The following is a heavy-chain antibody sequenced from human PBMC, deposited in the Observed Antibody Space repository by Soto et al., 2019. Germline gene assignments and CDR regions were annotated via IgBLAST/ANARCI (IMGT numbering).Heavy chain of an antibody. D-gene: IGHD6-13*01. J-gene: IGHJ6*03. CDR3: ARGPGSWYYYYMDV. Sequence: QVQLVQSGAEVKKPGASVKVSCKASGYTFTSYDINWVRQATGQGLEWMGWMNPNSGNTGYAQKFQGRVTTTTNTTISTAYMEVSSLRSEDTAVYYCARGPGSWYYYYMDVWGEGTTVPVSS. V-gene: IGHV1-8*01. CDR1: GYTFTSYD. CDR2: MNPNSGNT.